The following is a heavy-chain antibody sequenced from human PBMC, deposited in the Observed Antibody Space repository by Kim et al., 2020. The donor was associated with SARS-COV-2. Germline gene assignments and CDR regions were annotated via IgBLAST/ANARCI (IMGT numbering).Heavy chain of an antibody. D-gene: IGHD2-15*01. CDR3: ARRGGLDTAYGMDV. J-gene: IGHJ6*02. CDR1: GFTFSSYW. CDR2: INSDGRAT. V-gene: IGHV3-74*01. Sequence: GSLRLSCGASGFTFSSYWMHWVRQAPGKGLVWLSRINSDGRATSYAGSVKGRFTISRDNAENTLYLQMNSLRAEDTAVYYCARRGGLDTAYGMDVWGQGTTVTVSS.